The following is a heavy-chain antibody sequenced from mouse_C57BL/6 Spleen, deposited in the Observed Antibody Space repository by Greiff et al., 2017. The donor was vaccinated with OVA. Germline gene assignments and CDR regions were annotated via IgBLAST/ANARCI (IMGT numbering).Heavy chain of an antibody. CDR3: ARRGLRRGDYYAMDY. D-gene: IGHD2-2*01. CDR1: GYTFTSYW. Sequence: QVQLQQPGAELVRPGTSVKLSCKASGYTFTSYWMHWVKQRPGQGLEWIGVIDPSDSYTNYNQKFKGKATLTVDTSSSTAYMQLSSLTSEDSAVYDCARRGLRRGDYYAMDYWGQGTSVTVSS. J-gene: IGHJ4*01. V-gene: IGHV1-59*01. CDR2: IDPSDSYT.